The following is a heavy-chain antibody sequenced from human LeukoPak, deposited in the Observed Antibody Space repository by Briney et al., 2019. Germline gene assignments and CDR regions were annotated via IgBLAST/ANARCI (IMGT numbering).Heavy chain of an antibody. Sequence: GGSRRLACPPAAFTFTSYAMSCVRQPPRKVLEWVSAISASGGTTYYADSVKGRFTLSRDNSKGTLYVQMNSLRAEDTAVYYCAIVVAARQGTIDPWGQGTLVTISS. CDR3: AIVVAARQGTIDP. CDR2: ISASGGTT. V-gene: IGHV3-23*01. J-gene: IGHJ5*02. CDR1: AFTFTSYA. D-gene: IGHD6-6*01.